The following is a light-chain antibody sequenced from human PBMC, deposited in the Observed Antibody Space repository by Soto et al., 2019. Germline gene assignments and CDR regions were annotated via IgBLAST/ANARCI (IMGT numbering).Light chain of an antibody. V-gene: IGKV1-39*01. CDR3: QQSYSTPQT. J-gene: IGKJ1*01. CDR1: QSISSY. CDR2: AAS. Sequence: DIQMTQSPSSLSASVGDRVTITFRASQSISSYLNWYQQKPGKAPNLLIYAASTLQRGVPSRFSGSGSGTDFTLTISSLQPEDSATYYCQQSYSTPQTFGQGTKVDIK.